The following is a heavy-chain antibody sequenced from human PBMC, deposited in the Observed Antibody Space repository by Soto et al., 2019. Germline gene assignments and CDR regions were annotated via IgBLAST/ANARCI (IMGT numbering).Heavy chain of an antibody. Sequence: GASVKFSCKASGYTFISYYMHWVRQAPGQVLESMVIINPSGGSTNYXXKFQGRFXXTRDTSTSTVXMDLSXLRSEDTAVYYCARHLAAGDYWCQGTVVTV. CDR3: ARHLAAGDY. J-gene: IGHJ4*02. D-gene: IGHD6-25*01. CDR1: GYTFISYY. CDR2: INPSGGST. V-gene: IGHV1-46*01.